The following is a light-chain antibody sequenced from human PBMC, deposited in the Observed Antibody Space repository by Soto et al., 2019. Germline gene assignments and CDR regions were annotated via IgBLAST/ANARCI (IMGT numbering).Light chain of an antibody. CDR3: AAWGASLNGWV. CDR1: SSNIGSHT. Sequence: QSALTQPPSASGTPGQRVTISCSGSSSNIGSHTVNWYQQLPGTAPKLLIYSNDQRPSGVPDRFSGSKSGTSASLAISGLQSEDEADYYCAAWGASLNGWVFGGGTKLTVL. J-gene: IGLJ3*02. V-gene: IGLV1-44*01. CDR2: SND.